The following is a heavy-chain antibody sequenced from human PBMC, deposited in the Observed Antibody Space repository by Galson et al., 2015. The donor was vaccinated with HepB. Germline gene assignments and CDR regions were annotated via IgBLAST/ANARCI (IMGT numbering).Heavy chain of an antibody. J-gene: IGHJ4*02. D-gene: IGHD3-10*01. CDR3: AGDDYHGSGSYMYYFDY. CDR1: GFTFSSYS. V-gene: IGHV3-48*01. Sequence: SLRLSCAASGFTFSSYSMNWVRQAPGKGLEWVSYISSSSSTIYYADSVKGRFTISRDNAKNSLYLQMNSRRAEDTAVYYCAGDDYHGSGSYMYYFDYWGQRALVTVSS. CDR2: ISSSSSTI.